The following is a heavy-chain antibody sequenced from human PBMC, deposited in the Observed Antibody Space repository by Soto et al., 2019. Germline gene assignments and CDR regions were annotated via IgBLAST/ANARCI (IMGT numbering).Heavy chain of an antibody. CDR1: GYTLTSYG. CDR2: ISAYNGDT. V-gene: IGHV1-18*01. CDR3: ARALYCSGGTCYHDH. Sequence: QVQLVQSGAEVKKPGASVRVSCKASGYTLTSYGIGWVRQAPGQGLEWTGWISAYNGDTNYAQKVQGRVTMTTDTSTSTAYMELRSLRSDDTAVYYCARALYCSGGTCYHDHWGQGTQVTVSS. D-gene: IGHD2-15*01. J-gene: IGHJ4*02.